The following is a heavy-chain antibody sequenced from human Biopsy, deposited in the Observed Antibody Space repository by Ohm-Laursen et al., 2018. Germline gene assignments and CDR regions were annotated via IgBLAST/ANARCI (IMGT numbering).Heavy chain of an antibody. CDR1: GGSFTGHY. Sequence: PSETLSLTCTVSGGSFTGHYWTWIRQPPGKGLEWIGHISHTGYTSYKSSLKSRVTISLDTSRKHFSLRLTSLAAADTAVYYYARGSNEYGGLYFPHWGQGTLVTVSS. D-gene: IGHD4-23*01. V-gene: IGHV4-59*11. CDR3: ARGSNEYGGLYFPH. J-gene: IGHJ1*01. CDR2: ISHTGYT.